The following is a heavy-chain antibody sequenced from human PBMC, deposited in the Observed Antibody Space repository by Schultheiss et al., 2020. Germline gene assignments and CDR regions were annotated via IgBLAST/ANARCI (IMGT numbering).Heavy chain of an antibody. J-gene: IGHJ4*02. V-gene: IGHV1-69*05. D-gene: IGHD3-16*01. CDR2: IIPIFGTA. CDR1: GGTFSSYA. Sequence: SVKVSCKASGGTFSSYAISWVRQAPGQGLEWMGGIIPIFGTANYAQKFQGRVTITRDTSASTAYMELSSLRSEDTAVYYCARVDDYVWGSTSDYWGQGTLVTVSS. CDR3: ARVDDYVWGSTSDY.